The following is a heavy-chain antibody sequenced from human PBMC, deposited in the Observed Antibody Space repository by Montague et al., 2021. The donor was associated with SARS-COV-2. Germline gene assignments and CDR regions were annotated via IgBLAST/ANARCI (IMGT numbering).Heavy chain of an antibody. D-gene: IGHD6-19*01. V-gene: IGHV2-5*02. J-gene: IGHJ5*02. CDR1: GFSLSTSGVG. CDR2: XXWXXXK. Sequence: PALVKPTQTLTLTCTFSGFSLSTSGVGVGWIRQPPGKALEWLAXXXWXXXKRXSPSLKSRLTITKDTSKNQVVLTMTNMDPVDTATYYCAHRQNSGWRGDWFDPWGQGTLVTVSS. CDR3: AHRQNSGWRGDWFDP.